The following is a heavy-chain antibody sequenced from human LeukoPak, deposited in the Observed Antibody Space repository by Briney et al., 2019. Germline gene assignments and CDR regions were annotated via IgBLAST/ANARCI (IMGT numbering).Heavy chain of an antibody. CDR2: ISAYNGNT. J-gene: IGHJ4*02. V-gene: IGHV1-18*04. CDR3: ARDILTGYLFDY. CDR1: GYTFTSYG. Sequence: ASVKVSCKASGYTFTSYGISWVRQAPGQGLEWMGWISAYNGNTNYAQKLQGRVTMNTDTSTSTAYMALRSLRSDDTAVYYCARDILTGYLFDYWGQGTLVTVSS. D-gene: IGHD3-9*01.